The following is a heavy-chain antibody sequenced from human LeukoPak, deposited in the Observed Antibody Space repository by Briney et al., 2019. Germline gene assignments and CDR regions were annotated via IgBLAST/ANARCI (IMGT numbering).Heavy chain of an antibody. CDR1: GFTVSSNA. D-gene: IGHD3-10*01. V-gene: IGHV3-23*01. Sequence: QTGGSLRLSCAASGFTVSSNAMSWVRQAPGKGLEWVSGISDSGGNTYYADSVKGRFTISRDNSKNTLYLQMNSLRAEDTAVYYCARDLSGPLWFGEGAFDIWGQGTMVTVSS. J-gene: IGHJ3*02. CDR3: ARDLSGPLWFGEGAFDI. CDR2: ISDSGGNT.